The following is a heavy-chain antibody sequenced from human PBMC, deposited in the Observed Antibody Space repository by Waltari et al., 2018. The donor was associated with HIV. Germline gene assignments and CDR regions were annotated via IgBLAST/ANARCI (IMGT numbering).Heavy chain of an antibody. CDR1: GFTFGSFA. CDR2: LSGSGDKT. V-gene: IGHV3-23*04. J-gene: IGHJ4*02. CDR3: AKGSKGFDY. Sequence: EVQLVESGGGLAQPGGSLRLSCVASGFTFGSFAMSVVRQAPGKGLEVVSALSGSGDKTYSPDSVKGRFIISRDNSKNTLYLQMNSLRAEDTAVYYCAKGSKGFDYWGQGTLVTVSS.